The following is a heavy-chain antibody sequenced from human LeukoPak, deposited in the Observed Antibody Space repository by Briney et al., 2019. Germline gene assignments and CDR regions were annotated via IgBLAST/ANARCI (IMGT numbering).Heavy chain of an antibody. CDR3: AKGAYDYIEIAYFNS. J-gene: IGHJ4*02. CDR2: LIGSSGST. V-gene: IGHV3-23*01. CDR1: GFTSTNYA. Sequence: GGSLRLSCAASGFTSTNYAMNWVRQAPGKGLEWVSVLIGSSGSTDYADSVKGRFTISRDISKNTLFLQMNSLRAEDTAIYYCAKGAYDYIEIAYFNSWGQGTLVTVSS. D-gene: IGHD5-12*01.